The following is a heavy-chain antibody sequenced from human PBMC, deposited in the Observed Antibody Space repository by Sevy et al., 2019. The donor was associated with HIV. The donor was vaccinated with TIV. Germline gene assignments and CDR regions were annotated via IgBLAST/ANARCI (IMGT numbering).Heavy chain of an antibody. CDR1: GYSFTSYW. J-gene: IGHJ4*02. Sequence: VESLKISCKGSGYSFTSYWIGWVRQMPGKGLEWMGIIYPGDSDTRYSPSFQGQVTISADKSISTAYLQWSSLKASDTAMYYCARRLSSWPSIFYFDYWGQGTLVTVSS. V-gene: IGHV5-51*01. D-gene: IGHD6-13*01. CDR3: ARRLSSWPSIFYFDY. CDR2: IYPGDSDT.